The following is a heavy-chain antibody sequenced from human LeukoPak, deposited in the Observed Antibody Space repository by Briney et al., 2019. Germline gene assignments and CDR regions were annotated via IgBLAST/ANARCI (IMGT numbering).Heavy chain of an antibody. D-gene: IGHD2-2*01. CDR3: AKGDCSSTSCSGFYGMEV. CDR2: TSGGTT. Sequence: PGGSLRLSCAASGFTFSTYAMNWVRQAPGKGLEWVSTTSGGTTYYADSVKGRFTISRDSSKSTLYLQMNSLRAEDTAVYYCAKGDCSSTSCSGFYGMEVWGRGTTVTVSS. V-gene: IGHV3-23*01. J-gene: IGHJ6*04. CDR1: GFTFSTYA.